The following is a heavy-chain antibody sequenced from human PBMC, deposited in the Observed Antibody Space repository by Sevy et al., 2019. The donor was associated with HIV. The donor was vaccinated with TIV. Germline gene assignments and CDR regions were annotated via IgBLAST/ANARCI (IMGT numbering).Heavy chain of an antibody. CDR1: GYTFTSYD. CDR2: MNPNSGNT. V-gene: IGHV1-8*01. J-gene: IGHJ5*02. CDR3: ARVINLYDFWSVYQSRWFDP. Sequence: ASVKVSCKASGYTFTSYDINWVRQATGQGLEWMGWMNPNSGNTGYAQKFQGRVTMTRNTSISTAYMELSSLRSEDTAVYYCARVINLYDFWSVYQSRWFDPWGQGTLVTVSS. D-gene: IGHD3-3*01.